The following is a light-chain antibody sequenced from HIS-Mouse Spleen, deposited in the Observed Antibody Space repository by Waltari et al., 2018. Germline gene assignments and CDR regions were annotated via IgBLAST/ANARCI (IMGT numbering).Light chain of an antibody. V-gene: IGLV2-14*03. CDR1: SSAVGGYSY. Sequence: QSALTQPASASGSPGQPITISRSGTSSAVGGYSYVLWYQQHPGKAPQLMIYDASNRPSGVSNRFSGSKSGNTASLTISGLQAEDEADYYCSSYTSSSTYVFGTGTKVTVL. CDR2: DAS. J-gene: IGLJ1*01. CDR3: SSYTSSSTYV.